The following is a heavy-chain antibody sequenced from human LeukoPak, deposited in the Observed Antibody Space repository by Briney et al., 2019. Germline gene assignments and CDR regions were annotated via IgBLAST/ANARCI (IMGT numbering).Heavy chain of an antibody. D-gene: IGHD3-22*01. V-gene: IGHV4-59*01. J-gene: IGHJ4*02. CDR3: ARETGYYYDSSGFLKTPYYFDY. CDR2: IYHSGST. CDR1: GGSISSYY. Sequence: PSETLSLTCTVSGGSISSYYWSWIRQPPGKGLEWIGYIYHSGSTYYNPSLKSRVTISVDTSKNQFSLKLSSVTAADTAVYYCARETGYYYDSSGFLKTPYYFDYWGQGTLVTVSS.